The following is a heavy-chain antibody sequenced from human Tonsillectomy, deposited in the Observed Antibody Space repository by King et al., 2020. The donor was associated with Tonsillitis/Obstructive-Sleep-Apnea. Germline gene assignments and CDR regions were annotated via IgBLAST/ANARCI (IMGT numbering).Heavy chain of an antibody. D-gene: IGHD4-11*01. CDR2: LSYDGSIK. CDR1: GFTFSSYG. J-gene: IGHJ4*02. Sequence: HVQLVESGGGVVQPGRSLRLSCAASGFTFSSYGMHWVRQVPGKGLEWVAVLSYDGSIKYYADSVKGRFTISRDNSKNTLYLQMNSLRAEDTAVYYCAKTTVTPYYFDYWGQGTLVTVSS. V-gene: IGHV3-30*18. CDR3: AKTTVTPYYFDY.